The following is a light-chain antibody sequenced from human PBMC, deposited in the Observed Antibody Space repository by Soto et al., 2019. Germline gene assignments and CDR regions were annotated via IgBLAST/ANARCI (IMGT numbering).Light chain of an antibody. CDR3: GTWDSSLSVV. Sequence: QSLLTQPPSVSAAPGQKVTISCPGISSNIGNNYVSWYQQLPGTAPKLLIYDNNKRPSGIPDRFSGSKSGTSATLGITGLQTVDEADYYCGTWDSSLSVVFGGGTKLTVL. J-gene: IGLJ2*01. CDR1: SSNIGNNY. CDR2: DNN. V-gene: IGLV1-51*01.